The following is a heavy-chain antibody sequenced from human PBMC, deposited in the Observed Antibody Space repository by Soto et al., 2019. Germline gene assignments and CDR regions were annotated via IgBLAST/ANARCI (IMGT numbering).Heavy chain of an antibody. J-gene: IGHJ6*01. D-gene: IGHD5-18*01. V-gene: IGHV4-34*01. CDR2: INHSGST. Sequence: SETLSLTCGGYGGFFSWCYWSGSRQPPGKGLEWIGEINHSGSTNYNPSLKSRVTISVDTSKTNPPTTLSSVTAADPPVYYSARGINDTAMVRNLLSAYY. CDR3: ARGINDTAMVRNLLSAYY. CDR1: GGFFSWCY.